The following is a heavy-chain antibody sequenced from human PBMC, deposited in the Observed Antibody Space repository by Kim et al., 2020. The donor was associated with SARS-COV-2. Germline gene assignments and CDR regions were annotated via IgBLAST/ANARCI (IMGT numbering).Heavy chain of an antibody. CDR3: TRPSFCAYGICPFYAY. J-gene: IGHJ4*02. Sequence: ASVKVSCKASGYTFTNYGVHWVRQAPGQSLEWMGWVNAGNGDTHYSPKFQDRVTITRDTSATTAYMELSSLRSEDTAVYYCTRPSFCAYGICPFYAYWGQGTLVTVSS. D-gene: IGHD2-8*01. CDR2: VNAGNGDT. CDR1: GYTFTNYG. V-gene: IGHV1-3*01.